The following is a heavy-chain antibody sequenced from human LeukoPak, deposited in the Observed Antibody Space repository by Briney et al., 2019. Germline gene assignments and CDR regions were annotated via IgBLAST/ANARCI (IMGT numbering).Heavy chain of an antibody. CDR2: ISSSGSTI. CDR3: AELGITMIGGV. J-gene: IGHJ6*04. V-gene: IGHV3-48*03. CDR1: GFTFSSYE. Sequence: PGGSLRLSCAASGFTFSSYEMNWVRQAPGKGLEWVSYISSSGSTIYYADSVKGRFTISRDNAKGSLYLQMNSLRAEDTAVYYCAELGITMIGGVWGKGTTVTISS. D-gene: IGHD3-10*02.